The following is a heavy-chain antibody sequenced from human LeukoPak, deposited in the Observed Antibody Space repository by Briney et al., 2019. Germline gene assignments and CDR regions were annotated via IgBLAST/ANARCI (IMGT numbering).Heavy chain of an antibody. Sequence: KTGGSLRLSCAASGFTFSSYSMNWVRQAPGKGLEWVSSISSSSSYIYYADSVKGRFTISRDNAKNSLYLQMNSLRAEDTALYYCTRHGGDIPVVYYYYMDVWGKGTTVTVSS. CDR1: GFTFSSYS. CDR2: ISSSSSYI. J-gene: IGHJ6*03. CDR3: TRHGGDIPVVYYYYMDV. D-gene: IGHD2-21*02. V-gene: IGHV3-21*04.